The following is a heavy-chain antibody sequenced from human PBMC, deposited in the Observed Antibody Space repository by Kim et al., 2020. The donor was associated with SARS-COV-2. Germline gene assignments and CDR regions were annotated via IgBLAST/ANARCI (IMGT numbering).Heavy chain of an antibody. CDR2: T. J-gene: IGHJ4*02. Sequence: TTYTASLRSRLTISADTSKNQFSLKVNSVTAADTAVYYCARSHGGYWGQGTLVTVSP. D-gene: IGHD2-15*01. CDR3: ARSHGGY. V-gene: IGHV4-59*01.